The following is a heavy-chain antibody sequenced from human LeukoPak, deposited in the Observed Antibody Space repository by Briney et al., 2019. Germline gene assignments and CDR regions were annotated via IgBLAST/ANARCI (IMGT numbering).Heavy chain of an antibody. Sequence: GGSLRLSCAASGFTFSSYAMSWVRQAPGKGLEWVSVIYSGGSTYYADSVKGRFTISRDNSKNTLYLQMNSLRAEDTAVYYCASSYDSSGYYDDYWGQGTLVTVSS. V-gene: IGHV3-53*01. J-gene: IGHJ4*02. D-gene: IGHD3-22*01. CDR1: GFTFSSYA. CDR2: IYSGGST. CDR3: ASSYDSSGYYDDY.